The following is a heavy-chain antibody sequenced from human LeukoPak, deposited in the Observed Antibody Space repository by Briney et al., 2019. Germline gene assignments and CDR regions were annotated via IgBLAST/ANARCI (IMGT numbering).Heavy chain of an antibody. CDR2: ISDSGRTT. Sequence: GSLRLSCAVSGLTFSNFKMNWVRQAPGKGLEWVSYISDSGRTTFYADSVKGRFIISRDNAKNSLYLQMSSLRVEDTAVYYCASWAGNTQSDSWSGPFDYWGQGTLVTVSS. D-gene: IGHD3-3*01. CDR1: GLTFSNFK. J-gene: IGHJ4*02. CDR3: ASWAGNTQSDSWSGPFDY. V-gene: IGHV3-48*03.